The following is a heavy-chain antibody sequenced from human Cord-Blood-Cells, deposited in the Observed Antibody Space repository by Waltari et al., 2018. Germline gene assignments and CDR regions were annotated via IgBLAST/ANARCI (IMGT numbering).Heavy chain of an antibody. D-gene: IGHD6-13*01. CDR2: IIPILGIA. CDR3: ARVTVAGRGAFDI. J-gene: IGHJ3*02. V-gene: IGHV1-69*09. Sequence: QVQLVQSGAEVKKPGSSVKVSCKASGGTFSSYAISWVRQAPGQGLEWMGRIIPILGIANYAQKFQGRVTITADKSTSTAYMELSSLRSEDTAVYYCARVTVAGRGAFDIWGQGTMVTVSS. CDR1: GGTFSSYA.